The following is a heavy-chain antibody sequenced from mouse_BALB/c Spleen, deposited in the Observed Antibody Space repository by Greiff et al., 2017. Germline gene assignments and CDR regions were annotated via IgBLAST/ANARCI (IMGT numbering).Heavy chain of an antibody. V-gene: IGHV5-9-4*01. CDR3: AREGSALYAMDD. Sequence: EVQGVESGGGLVKPGGSLKLSCAASGFTFSSYAMSWVRQSPEKRLEWVAEISSGGSYTYYPDTVTGRFTISRDNAKNTLYLEMSSLRSEDTAMYYCAREGSALYAMDDWGQGTSVTVSS. CDR1: GFTFSSYA. J-gene: IGHJ4*01. CDR2: ISSGGSYT. D-gene: IGHD3-1*01.